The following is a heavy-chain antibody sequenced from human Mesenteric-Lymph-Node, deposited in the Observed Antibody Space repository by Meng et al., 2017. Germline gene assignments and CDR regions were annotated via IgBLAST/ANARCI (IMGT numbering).Heavy chain of an antibody. CDR2: LSYDGPNK. CDR1: GLSFNTHA. CDR3: AKDRGGGHYGDYRFDQ. J-gene: IGHJ4*02. V-gene: IGHV3-30*18. Sequence: QVQLVESGGGVVQPGRSLRLSCVASGLSFNTHAMHWVRPAPGKGLECVAFLSYDGPNKYYVASMKGQFPISRDNSKNTLYLQITILRTGDPAIYYCAKDRGGGHYGDYRFDQWGQGTQVTVSS. D-gene: IGHD4-17*01.